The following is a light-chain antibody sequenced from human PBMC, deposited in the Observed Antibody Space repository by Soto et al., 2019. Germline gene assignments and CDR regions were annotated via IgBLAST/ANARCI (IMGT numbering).Light chain of an antibody. V-gene: IGKV3-11*01. CDR2: DAS. J-gene: IGKJ5*01. CDR1: QSVSNY. Sequence: EIVLTQSPATLSLSPGERATVSCRASQSVSNYLGWYQQKAGQAPRLLIYDASNRATGIPARFSGSGSGTDFTLPISSLEAEDFAVYYCQHAGTFGQGTRLEIK. CDR3: QHAGT.